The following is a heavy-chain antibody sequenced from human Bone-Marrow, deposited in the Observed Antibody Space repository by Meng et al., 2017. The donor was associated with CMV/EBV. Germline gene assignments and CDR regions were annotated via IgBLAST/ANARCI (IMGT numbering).Heavy chain of an antibody. CDR3: ARDSVKYCSGGSCYSDY. V-gene: IGHV1-18*01. J-gene: IGHJ4*02. D-gene: IGHD2-15*01. CDR2: ISAYNGNT. Sequence: ASVKVSCKASGYTFTSYGISWVRQAPGQGLEWMGWISAYNGNTNYAQKLQGRVTMTTDTSTSTAYMELRSLRSDDTAVFYCARDSVKYCSGGSCYSDYWGQGTLVTVSS. CDR1: GYTFTSYG.